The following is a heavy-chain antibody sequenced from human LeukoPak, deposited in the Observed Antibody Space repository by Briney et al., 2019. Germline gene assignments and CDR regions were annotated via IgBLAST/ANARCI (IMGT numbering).Heavy chain of an antibody. J-gene: IGHJ4*02. CDR1: GFTLSSYA. CDR3: AKRGPKRAAAGTMDY. Sequence: GGSLRLSCAASGFTLSSYAMSWVRQAPGKGLEWVSAISDTGNTYHADSVKGRFTISRDNSKNTLYLQMNSLRAEDTAVYYCAKRGPKRAAAGTMDYWGQGTLVTVSS. V-gene: IGHV3-23*01. CDR2: ISDTGNT. D-gene: IGHD6-13*01.